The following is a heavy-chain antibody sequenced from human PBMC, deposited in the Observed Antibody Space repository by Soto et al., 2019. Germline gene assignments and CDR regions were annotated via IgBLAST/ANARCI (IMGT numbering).Heavy chain of an antibody. CDR2: ISAYNGNT. CDR3: ARDKVDYDTLYNWFDP. J-gene: IGHJ5*02. CDR1: GYTFTSYG. Sequence: QVRLVQSGAEVKKPGASVKVSCKASGYTFTSYGISWVRQAPGQGLEWMGWISAYNGNTNYAQKLQGRVTMTTDTSTSTAYMELRSLRSDDTAVYYCARDKVDYDTLYNWFDPWGQGTLVTVSS. V-gene: IGHV1-18*01. D-gene: IGHD3-9*01.